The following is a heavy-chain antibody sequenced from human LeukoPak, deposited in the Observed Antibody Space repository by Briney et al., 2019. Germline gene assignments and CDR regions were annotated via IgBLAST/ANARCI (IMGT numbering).Heavy chain of an antibody. CDR3: AAKSADYNTLGSSYKV. CDR1: GGSISSSSYY. V-gene: IGHV4-39*01. D-gene: IGHD3-10*01. J-gene: IGHJ4*02. Sequence: SETLSLTCTVSGGSISSSSYYWGWIRRPPGKGLEWIGSIYYSGSTYYNPSLKSRVTISVDTSKNQFSLKLNSVTAADTAVFYCAAKSADYNTLGSSYKVWGQGALVTVSS. CDR2: IYYSGST.